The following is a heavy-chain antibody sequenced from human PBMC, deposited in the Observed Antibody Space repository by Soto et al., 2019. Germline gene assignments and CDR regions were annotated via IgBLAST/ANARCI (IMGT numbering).Heavy chain of an antibody. Sequence: QVQLVQSGAEVKKPGASVKVSCKASGYIFTNYYIHWVRQAPGQGLAWMAIINPLPTSGSTNYAQKCQGRVTVTRDTSTSTVYLELSSLRSDDTAVYYCAIYLAAAAYWGQGTLVTVSS. CDR1: GYIFTNYY. D-gene: IGHD6-13*01. J-gene: IGHJ4*02. V-gene: IGHV1-46*01. CDR2: INPLPTSGST. CDR3: AIYLAAAAY.